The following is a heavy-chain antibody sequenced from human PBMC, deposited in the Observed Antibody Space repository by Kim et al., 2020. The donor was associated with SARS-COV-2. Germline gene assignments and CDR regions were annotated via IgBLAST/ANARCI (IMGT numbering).Heavy chain of an antibody. CDR1: GFTFSSYA. J-gene: IGHJ4*02. CDR3: ASGRGGTIFFIAAAGTGGGY. CDR2: ISYDGSNK. Sequence: GGSLRLSCATSGFTFSSYAMHWVRQAPGKGLEWVAVISYDGSNKYYADSVKGRFTISRDNSKNTLYLQMNSLRAEDTAVYYCASGRGGTIFFIAAAGTGGGYWGQGTRVTVSS. V-gene: IGHV3-30*04. D-gene: IGHD6-13*01.